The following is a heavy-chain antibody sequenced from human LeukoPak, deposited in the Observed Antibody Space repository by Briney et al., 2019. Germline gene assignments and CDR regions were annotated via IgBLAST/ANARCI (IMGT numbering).Heavy chain of an antibody. CDR1: GYTFTSYG. CDR2: IIPILGIA. Sequence: SVKVSCKASGYTFTSYGISWVRQAPGQGLEWMGRIIPILGIANYAQEFQGRATITADKSTSTAYMELSSLRSEDTAVYYCARGLDYYDSSGYYRLGYWGQGTLVTVSS. V-gene: IGHV1-69*04. J-gene: IGHJ4*02. D-gene: IGHD3-22*01. CDR3: ARGLDYYDSSGYYRLGY.